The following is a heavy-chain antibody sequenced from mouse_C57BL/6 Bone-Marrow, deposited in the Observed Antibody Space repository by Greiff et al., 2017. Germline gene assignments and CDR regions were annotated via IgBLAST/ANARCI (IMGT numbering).Heavy chain of an antibody. CDR3: ARDNTYGEGFAY. CDR2: INPNNGGT. CDR1: GYTFTDYY. D-gene: IGHD5-1-1*01. J-gene: IGHJ3*01. Sequence: EVQLLQSGPELVKPGASVKIPCKASGYTFTDYYMDWVNQSPGKSREWIGDINPNNGGTISNQKFKGKATLTVDKSSSTAYLELRSLTSEDTAVYYCARDNTYGEGFAYWGQGTLVTVSA. V-gene: IGHV1-18*01.